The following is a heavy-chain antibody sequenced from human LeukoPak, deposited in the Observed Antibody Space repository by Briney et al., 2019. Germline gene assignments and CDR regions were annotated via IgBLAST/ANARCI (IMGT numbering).Heavy chain of an antibody. V-gene: IGHV4-4*09. D-gene: IGHD7-27*01. J-gene: IGHJ5*02. Sequence: SETLSLTCTVSGGSISSYYWRLIRHPPGKRLEWGGYIYTSGSTNYNPSLKSRVTISVDTSQNQFSLKMRSVTAADTAVYYCARHWGVGNWLDPWGQGTLVTVSS. CDR2: IYTSGST. CDR1: GGSISSYY. CDR3: ARHWGVGNWLDP.